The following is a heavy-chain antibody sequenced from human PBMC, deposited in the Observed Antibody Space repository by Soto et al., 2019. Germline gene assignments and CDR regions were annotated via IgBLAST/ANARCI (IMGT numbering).Heavy chain of an antibody. D-gene: IGHD3-3*01. CDR1: GFTFSSYG. V-gene: IGHV3-30*18. Sequence: LRLSCAASGFTFSSYGMHWVRQAPGKGLEWVAVISYDGSNKYYADSVKGRFTISRDNSKNTLYLQMNSLRAEDTAVYYCAKSSLGITIFGVVTGTNNWFDPWGQGTLVT. CDR3: AKSSLGITIFGVVTGTNNWFDP. CDR2: ISYDGSNK. J-gene: IGHJ5*02.